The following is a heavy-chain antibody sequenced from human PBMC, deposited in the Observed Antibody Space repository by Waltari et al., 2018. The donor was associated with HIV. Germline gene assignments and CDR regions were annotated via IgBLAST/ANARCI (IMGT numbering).Heavy chain of an antibody. CDR2: ISSISTFR. CDR3: ARDRQGTVTKDFDY. Sequence: EVQLVESGGGLVKPGGSLRLSCAASGFTFSSYSMNWVRKAPGKGLAWLSSISSISTFRYDADSVKGRFTISRDNAKNSLYLQMNSLRAEDTAVYYCARDRQGTVTKDFDYWGQGTLVTVSS. D-gene: IGHD4-17*01. CDR1: GFTFSSYS. V-gene: IGHV3-21*01. J-gene: IGHJ4*02.